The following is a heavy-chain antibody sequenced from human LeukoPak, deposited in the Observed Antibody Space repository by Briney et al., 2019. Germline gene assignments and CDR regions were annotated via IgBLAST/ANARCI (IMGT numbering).Heavy chain of an antibody. V-gene: IGHV4-38-2*02. D-gene: IGHD3-16*02. J-gene: IGHJ5*02. CDR2: IYHSGST. Sequence: PSETLSLTCTVSGYSISSGYYWGWIRQPPGKGLEWIGSIYHSGSTYYNPSLKSRVTISVDTSKNQFSLKLSSVTAADTAVYYCARHEITFGGVIVMDSWFDPWGQGTLVTVPS. CDR3: ARHEITFGGVIVMDSWFDP. CDR1: GYSISSGYY.